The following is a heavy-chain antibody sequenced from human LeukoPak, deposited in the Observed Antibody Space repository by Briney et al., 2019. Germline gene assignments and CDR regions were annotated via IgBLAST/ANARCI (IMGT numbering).Heavy chain of an antibody. CDR1: GFTFSSYS. Sequence: GGSLRLSCAASGFTFSSYSMNWVRQAPGKGLEWVANIKQDGSEKYYVDSVKGRFTISRDNAKNSLYLQMNSLRAEDTAVYYCARDLRRPLAARRVDYFDYWGQGTLVTVSS. CDR2: IKQDGSEK. CDR3: ARDLRRPLAARRVDYFDY. V-gene: IGHV3-7*01. J-gene: IGHJ4*02. D-gene: IGHD6-6*01.